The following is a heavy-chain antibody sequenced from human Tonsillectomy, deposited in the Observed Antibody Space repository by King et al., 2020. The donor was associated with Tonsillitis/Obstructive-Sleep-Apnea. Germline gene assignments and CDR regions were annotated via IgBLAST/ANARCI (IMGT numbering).Heavy chain of an antibody. CDR3: ARDIVVEAGGDAFDI. Sequence: QLQESGPGLVKPSETLSLTCTVSGGSISSYYWSWIRQPPGKGLAWIGYIYYSGSTNSNPSLRSRVTISVDTSENQFSLKLSSVTAADTAVYFCARDIVVEAGGDAFDIWGQGTMVTVSS. CDR2: IYYSGST. D-gene: IGHD2-21*01. J-gene: IGHJ3*02. V-gene: IGHV4-59*01. CDR1: GGSISSYY.